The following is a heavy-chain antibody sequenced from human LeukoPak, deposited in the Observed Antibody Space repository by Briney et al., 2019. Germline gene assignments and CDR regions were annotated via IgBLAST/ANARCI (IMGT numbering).Heavy chain of an antibody. V-gene: IGHV3-33*06. CDR2: IWYDGSNK. J-gene: IGHJ5*02. D-gene: IGHD2-2*01. CDR3: AKDRRYCSSTSCYAPGGNWFDP. CDR1: GFTFSCYG. Sequence: GGSLRLSCAASGFTFSCYGMHWVRQAPGKGLEWVADIWYDGSNKYYADSVKGRFTISRDNSKNTLYLQMDSLRAEDTAVYYCAKDRRYCSSTSCYAPGGNWFDPWGQGTLVTVSS.